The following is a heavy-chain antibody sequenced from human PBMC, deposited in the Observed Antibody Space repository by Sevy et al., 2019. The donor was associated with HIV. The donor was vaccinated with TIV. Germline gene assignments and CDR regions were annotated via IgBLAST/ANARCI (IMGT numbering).Heavy chain of an antibody. V-gene: IGHV3-49*04. J-gene: IGHJ4*02. CDR3: TRWKAAQSIFDY. Sequence: GGSLRLSCTASGFTFGDYCMSWVRQAPGKGLEWVAFLKSDVYGGTVDHAASVRGRFVISRDDSKTIAYLQMNDLKTGETGVYYCTRWKAAQSIFDYWGQGALVTVSS. D-gene: IGHD6-13*01. CDR1: GFTFGDYC. CDR2: LKSDVYGGTV.